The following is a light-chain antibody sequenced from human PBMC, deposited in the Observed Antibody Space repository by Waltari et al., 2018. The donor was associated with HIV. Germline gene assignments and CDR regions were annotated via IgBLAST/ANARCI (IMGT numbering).Light chain of an antibody. J-gene: IGLJ3*02. Sequence: QFVLPQPPSVSAAPGQPVNISRSGSSSHIGHAFVSWYQVLPGAAPKLLIYDNIKRPSDSPERFSGSKSGTSATLAITGLQTGDEGDYYCGTWDKTLSVGVFGGGTKLTVL. V-gene: IGLV1-51*01. CDR1: SSHIGHAF. CDR2: DNI. CDR3: GTWDKTLSVGV.